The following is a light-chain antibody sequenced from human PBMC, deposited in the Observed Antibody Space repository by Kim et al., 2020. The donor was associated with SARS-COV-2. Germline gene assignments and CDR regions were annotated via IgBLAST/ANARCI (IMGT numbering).Light chain of an antibody. CDR1: QSVRSSY. Sequence: EIVLTQSPGTLSLSPGERATLSCRASQSVRSSYLAWYQKKPGQAPRLLIYGASSRATGIPDRFSGSGSGTDFTLTISRLEPEDFAVYYCQQYGSSPRITFGPGTKVDIK. CDR2: GAS. CDR3: QQYGSSPRIT. V-gene: IGKV3-20*01. J-gene: IGKJ3*01.